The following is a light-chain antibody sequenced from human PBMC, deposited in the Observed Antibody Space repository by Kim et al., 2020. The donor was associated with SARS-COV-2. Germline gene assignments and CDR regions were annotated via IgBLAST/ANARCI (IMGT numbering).Light chain of an antibody. CDR2: GTI. Sequence: GTKGTSSCTRSSGSIASHYVQWYQQRPGSSPTIVIYGTIRRPSGVPDRFSGSFDSASTSASLTISGLKTEDEADYYCQSYDRSNHVFGGGTQLTVL. CDR1: SGSIASHY. V-gene: IGLV6-57*01. CDR3: QSYDRSNHV. J-gene: IGLJ3*02.